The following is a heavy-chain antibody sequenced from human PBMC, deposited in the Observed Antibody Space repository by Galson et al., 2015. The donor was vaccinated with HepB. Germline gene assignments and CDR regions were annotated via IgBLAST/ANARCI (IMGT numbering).Heavy chain of an antibody. CDR3: TRSDYSSGHDAFDI. J-gene: IGHJ3*02. Sequence: SVKVSCKASGYTFTSYAMNWVRQTPGQGLEWMGWINTNTGNPTYAQGFTGRFVFSLDTSVSTAYLQISSLKAEDTSVYYCTRSDYSSGHDAFDIWGRGTMVTVSS. CDR1: GYTFTSYA. CDR2: INTNTGNP. V-gene: IGHV7-4-1*02. D-gene: IGHD3-22*01.